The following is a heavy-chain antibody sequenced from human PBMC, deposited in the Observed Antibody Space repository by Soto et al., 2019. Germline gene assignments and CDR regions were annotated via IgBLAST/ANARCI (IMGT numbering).Heavy chain of an antibody. CDR2: LSRGGGST. V-gene: IGHV3-23*01. J-gene: IGHJ3*02. D-gene: IGHD5-12*01. CDR3: ERDGQYRTDGFDI. Sequence: EAQLLESGGGSVQPGGSLRLSCAASGFTFSSHGMSWIRQAPGKGLEWISGLSRGGGSTYYVDSVKGRFTISRDNAKNTLHLIMKSLRVEDTALYYCERDGQYRTDGFDIWGQGTMVTVSS. CDR1: GFTFSSHG.